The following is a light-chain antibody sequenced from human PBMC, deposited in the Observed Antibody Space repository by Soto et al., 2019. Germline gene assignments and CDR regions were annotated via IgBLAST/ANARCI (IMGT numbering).Light chain of an antibody. CDR1: QDISNY. J-gene: IGKJ4*01. CDR3: QQYDNLLT. V-gene: IGKV1-33*01. CDR2: DAS. Sequence: DIQMTQSPSSLSASVGDRVTITCQASQDISNYLNWYQQKPGKAPKLLIYDASNLETGVPSRFSGSGAGKDFTFTISSLQPEDIATDYCQQYDNLLTFGGGTKVEIK.